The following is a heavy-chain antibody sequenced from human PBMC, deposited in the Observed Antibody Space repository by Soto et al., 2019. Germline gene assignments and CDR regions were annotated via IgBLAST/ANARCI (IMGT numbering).Heavy chain of an antibody. J-gene: IGHJ4*02. CDR1: GVSISEYY. Sequence: PSETLSLPCFVSGVSISEYYWSWIRQPPGKGLEWIGYIYSRGGTNYNPSLKRRVTISSDTSKTQLSLKLTSVTAANTAVYYCASSDSSGYSTFDSWGQGAQVTV. V-gene: IGHV4-4*09. D-gene: IGHD3-22*01. CDR3: ASSDSSGYSTFDS. CDR2: IYSRGGT.